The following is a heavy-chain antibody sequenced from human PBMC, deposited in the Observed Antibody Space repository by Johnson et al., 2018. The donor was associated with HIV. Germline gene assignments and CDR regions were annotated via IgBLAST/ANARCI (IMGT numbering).Heavy chain of an antibody. CDR3: AKTIVVVTADAFDI. D-gene: IGHD2-21*02. Sequence: QVQLVESGGGVVQPGRSLRLSCAASGFTFSSYGMHWVRQAPGKGLEWVAFIRYDGSNKYYADSEKGRFTISRDNSKNTLYLQMNSLRAEDTAVYYCAKTIVVVTADAFDIWGQGTMVTVSS. CDR1: GFTFSSYG. CDR2: IRYDGSNK. V-gene: IGHV3-30*02. J-gene: IGHJ3*02.